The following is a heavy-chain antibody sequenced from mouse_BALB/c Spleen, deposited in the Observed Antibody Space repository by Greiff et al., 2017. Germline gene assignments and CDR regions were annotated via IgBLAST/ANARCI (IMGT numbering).Heavy chain of an antibody. D-gene: IGHD2-4*01. CDR3: ARSGDYDEWFAY. V-gene: IGHV5-12-2*01. CDR2: ISNGGGST. J-gene: IGHJ3*01. CDR1: GFTFSSYT. Sequence: EVKVVESGGGLVQPGGSLKLSCAASGFTFSSYTMSWVRQTPEKRLEWVAYISNGGGSTYYPDTVKGRFTISRDNAKNTLYLQMSSLKSEDTAMYYCARSGDYDEWFAYWGQGTLVTVSA.